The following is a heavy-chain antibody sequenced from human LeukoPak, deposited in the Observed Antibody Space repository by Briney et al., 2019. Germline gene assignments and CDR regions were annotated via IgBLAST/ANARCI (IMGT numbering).Heavy chain of an antibody. CDR3: AKEGDSSSWYED. V-gene: IGHV3-23*01. Sequence: GGPLRLSCAASGFTFNNYAMNWVRQAPGKGLEWVSGISGFGGATNYADSVKGRVTISRDNSKNTLYLQMNSLRAEDTAVYYCAKEGDSSSWYEDWGQGTLVIFSS. CDR2: ISGFGGAT. CDR1: GFTFNNYA. J-gene: IGHJ4*02. D-gene: IGHD6-13*01.